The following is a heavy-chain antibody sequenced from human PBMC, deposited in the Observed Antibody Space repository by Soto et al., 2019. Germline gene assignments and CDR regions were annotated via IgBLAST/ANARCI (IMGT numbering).Heavy chain of an antibody. D-gene: IGHD3-10*01. J-gene: IGHJ4*02. Sequence: SETLSLTCTVSGGSMSSGDYYWSWIRQPPGKGLEWIGYIFYSGSTYYNPSLKSRVTISVDTSKNQFSLKLRSVTAADTAVYYCARGEYHYGSGSYYSPGYWRQGTLVTVSS. V-gene: IGHV4-30-4*01. CDR2: IFYSGST. CDR1: GGSMSSGDYY. CDR3: ARGEYHYGSGSYYSPGY.